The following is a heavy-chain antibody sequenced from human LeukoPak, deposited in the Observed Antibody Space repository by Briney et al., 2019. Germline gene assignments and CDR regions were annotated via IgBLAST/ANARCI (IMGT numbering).Heavy chain of an antibody. Sequence: GGSLRLSCAASGFTFSSYSMNWVRQAPGKGLEWVSSISSSSSYIYYADSVKGRFTISRDNAKNSLYLQMNSLRAEDTAVYYCARDPYYYDSSGYYQEDSNDYWGQGTLVTVPS. J-gene: IGHJ4*02. CDR1: GFTFSSYS. V-gene: IGHV3-21*01. CDR3: ARDPYYYDSSGYYQEDSNDY. CDR2: ISSSSSYI. D-gene: IGHD3-22*01.